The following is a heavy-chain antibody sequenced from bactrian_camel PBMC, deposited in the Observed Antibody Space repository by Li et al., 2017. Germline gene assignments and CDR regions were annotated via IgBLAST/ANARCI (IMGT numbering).Heavy chain of an antibody. Sequence: VQLVESGGGLVQPGGSLRLSCAASGFSFNTYAMTWVRQAPGKGLEWVSHINSGGEKTFYGDFAKGRFTISRDNAEDSLFLQLNSLKTEDTAMYYCAKDTDGFTHWGQGTQVTVS. CDR1: GFSFNTYA. CDR2: INSGGEKT. D-gene: IGHD3*01. CDR3: AKDTDGFTH. J-gene: IGHJ4*01. V-gene: IGHV3S40*01.